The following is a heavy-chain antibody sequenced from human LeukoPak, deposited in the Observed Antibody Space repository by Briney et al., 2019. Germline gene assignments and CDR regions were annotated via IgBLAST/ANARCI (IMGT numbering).Heavy chain of an antibody. V-gene: IGHV1-8*01. CDR1: GYTFTSYD. CDR2: MNPNSGNT. J-gene: IGHJ5*02. Sequence: GASVKVSCKASGYTFTSYDINWVRQATGQGLEWMGWMNPNSGNTGYAQKFQGRVTMTRNTSISTAYMELSSLRSEDTAVYYCARGLSDYYGSGSYYLDWFDPWGQGTLVTVSS. D-gene: IGHD3-10*01. CDR3: ARGLSDYYGSGSYYLDWFDP.